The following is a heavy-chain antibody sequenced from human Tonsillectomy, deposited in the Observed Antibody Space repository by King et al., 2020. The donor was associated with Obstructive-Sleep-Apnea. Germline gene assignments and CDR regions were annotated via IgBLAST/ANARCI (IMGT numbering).Heavy chain of an antibody. Sequence: VQLVESGGGVVQPGRSLRLSCAASGFTFSSYAMHWVRQAPGKGLEWVAVISYDGSNKYYADSVKGRFTISRDNSKNTLYLQMNSLRAEDTAVYYCARETDFLSGTPGYYYGMDVWGQGTTVTVSS. CDR1: GFTFSSYA. V-gene: IGHV3-30*04. CDR3: ARETDFLSGTPGYYYGMDV. CDR2: ISYDGSNK. J-gene: IGHJ6*02. D-gene: IGHD3-3*01.